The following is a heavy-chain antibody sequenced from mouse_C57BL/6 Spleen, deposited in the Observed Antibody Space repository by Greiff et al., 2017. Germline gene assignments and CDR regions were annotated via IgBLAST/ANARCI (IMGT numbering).Heavy chain of an antibody. CDR2: IYPGDGDT. CDR3: APTGTFAY. CDR1: GYAFSSSW. D-gene: IGHD4-1*02. J-gene: IGHJ3*01. V-gene: IGHV1-82*01. Sequence: VKLQQSGPELVKPGASVKISCKASGYAFSSSWMNWVKQRPGKGLEWIGRIYPGDGDTNYNGKFKGKATLTADKSSSTAYMQLSSLTSEDSAVYFCAPTGTFAYWGQGTLVTVSA.